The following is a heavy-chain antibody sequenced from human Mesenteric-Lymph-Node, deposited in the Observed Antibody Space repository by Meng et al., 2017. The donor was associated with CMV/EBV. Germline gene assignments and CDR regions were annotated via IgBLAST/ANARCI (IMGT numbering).Heavy chain of an antibody. CDR2: IHYSGST. Sequence: SETLSLTCTVSGGSVSSGSYYWTWIRQPPGKGLEWIGYIHYSGSTNYNPSLKSRVTISVDTPKNQVSLKMSSVTAADTAVYYCARGPARGSCTSTSCNRYYYYYYGMDVWGQGTTVTVSS. J-gene: IGHJ6*02. D-gene: IGHD2-2*01. CDR1: GGSVSSGSYY. V-gene: IGHV4-61*01. CDR3: ARGPARGSCTSTSCNRYYYYYYGMDV.